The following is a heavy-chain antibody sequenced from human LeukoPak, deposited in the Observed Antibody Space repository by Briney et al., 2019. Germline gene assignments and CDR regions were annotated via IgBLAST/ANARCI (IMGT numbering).Heavy chain of an antibody. J-gene: IGHJ4*02. CDR1: GFTFGSYG. CDR2: IRYDGSNK. Sequence: GGSLRLSCAASGFTFGSYGMHWVRQAPGKGLEWVAFIRYDGSNKYYADSVKGRFTISRDDSKNTLYLQMNSLRAEDTAVYYCAKSEYGILTGSDFGYWGQGTLVTVSS. V-gene: IGHV3-30*02. D-gene: IGHD3-9*01. CDR3: AKSEYGILTGSDFGY.